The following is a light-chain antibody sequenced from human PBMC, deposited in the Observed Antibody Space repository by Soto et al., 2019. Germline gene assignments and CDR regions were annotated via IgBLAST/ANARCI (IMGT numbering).Light chain of an antibody. Sequence: QPVLTQSPSASASLGASVKLTCTLSRGHSSYAIAWHQQQPEKGPRYLMRVKSDGTHNKGDGIPDRFSGSSSGAERYLTISSLQSEDEADYYCQTWGTGVWVFGGGTKLTVL. CDR1: RGHSSYA. CDR2: VKSDGTH. J-gene: IGLJ3*02. V-gene: IGLV4-69*01. CDR3: QTWGTGVWV.